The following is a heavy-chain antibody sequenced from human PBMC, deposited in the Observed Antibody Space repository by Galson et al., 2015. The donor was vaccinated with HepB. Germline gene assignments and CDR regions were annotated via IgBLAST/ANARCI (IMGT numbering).Heavy chain of an antibody. CDR3: ARGLDRYYYYYGMDV. V-gene: IGHV1-2*02. Sequence: GYTFTGYYMHWVRQAPGQGLEWMGWINPNSGGTNYAQKFQGRVTLTRDTSISTAYMELSRLRSDDTAVYYCARGLDRYYYYYGMDVWGQGTTVTVSS. CDR1: GYTFTGYY. J-gene: IGHJ6*02. CDR2: INPNSGGT.